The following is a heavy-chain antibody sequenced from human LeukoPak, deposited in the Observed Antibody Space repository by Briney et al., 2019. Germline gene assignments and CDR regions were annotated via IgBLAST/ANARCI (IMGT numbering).Heavy chain of an antibody. D-gene: IGHD3-10*01. V-gene: IGHV3-23*01. J-gene: IGHJ4*02. Sequence: PGGSLRLSCAASGFTFSSYAMSWVRQAPGKGLEWVSAISGSGGSTYYADSVKGRFTISRDNPKNTLYLQMNGLRAEDTAVYYCAKGQSTLSNYYGSGSYTLYYDYWGQGTLVTVSS. CDR2: ISGSGGST. CDR1: GFTFSSYA. CDR3: AKGQSTLSNYYGSGSYTLYYDY.